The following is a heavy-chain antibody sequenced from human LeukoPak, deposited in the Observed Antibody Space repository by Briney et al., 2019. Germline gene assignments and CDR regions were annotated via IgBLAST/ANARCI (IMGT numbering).Heavy chain of an antibody. D-gene: IGHD3-10*01. CDR2: NPKRGGT. CDR3: ARAKRSLLWFGELDFDY. V-gene: IGHV1-2*02. Sequence: NPKRGGTNYAQQFQGRVTMNRDKAISTAYMELSRLRSHDTAVYYCARAKRSLLWFGELDFDYWGQGTLVTVSS. J-gene: IGHJ4*02.